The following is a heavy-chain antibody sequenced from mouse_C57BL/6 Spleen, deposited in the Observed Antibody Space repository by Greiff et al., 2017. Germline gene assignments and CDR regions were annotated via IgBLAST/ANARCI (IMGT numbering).Heavy chain of an antibody. D-gene: IGHD1-1*01. Sequence: EVQLVESGPGLVKPSQSLSLTCSVTGYSITSGYYWNWIRQFPGNKLEWMGYISYDGSNNYNPSLKNRISITRDTSKNQFFLKLNSVPTEDTATYYCSRGHYYGSHYFDYWGQGTTLTVSS. V-gene: IGHV3-6*01. CDR1: GYSITSGYY. CDR2: ISYDGSN. J-gene: IGHJ2*01. CDR3: SRGHYYGSHYFDY.